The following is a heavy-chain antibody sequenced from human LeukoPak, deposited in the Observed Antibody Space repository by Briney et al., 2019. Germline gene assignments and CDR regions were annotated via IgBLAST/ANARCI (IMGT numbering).Heavy chain of an antibody. J-gene: IGHJ5*02. CDR3: AKEHHIVVVPAARWGFDP. D-gene: IGHD2-2*01. V-gene: IGHV3-33*06. CDR1: GFSFSSCA. Sequence: PGGSLRLSCAASGFSFSSCAMHWVRQAPGKGLEWVALIWYDGTNKNYADSVRGRFSISRDNSKNTLYLQMNSLRAEDTAVYYCAKEHHIVVVPAARWGFDPWGQGTLVTVSS. CDR2: IWYDGTNK.